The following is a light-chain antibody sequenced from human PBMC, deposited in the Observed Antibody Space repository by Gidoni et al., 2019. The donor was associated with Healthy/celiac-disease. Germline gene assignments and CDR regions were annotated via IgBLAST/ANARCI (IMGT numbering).Light chain of an antibody. Sequence: EIELTQSPATLSLSPGEGATLTCRASQSVSSYLAWYQQKPRQAPRLLIYYASNRATGIPARFSGSGSGTDFTLTISSLEPEDFAVYYCQQRSNWPPELTFGGGTKVEIK. CDR3: QQRSNWPPELT. J-gene: IGKJ4*01. CDR2: YAS. V-gene: IGKV3-11*01. CDR1: QSVSSY.